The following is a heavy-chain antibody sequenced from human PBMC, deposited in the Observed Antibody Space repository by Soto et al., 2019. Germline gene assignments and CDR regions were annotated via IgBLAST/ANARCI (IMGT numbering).Heavy chain of an antibody. J-gene: IGHJ6*02. D-gene: IGHD5-18*01. CDR2: IDSYGSET. CDR1: GFTFFKYW. Sequence: EVQLVESGGGLGQPGGSLRLSCEASGFTFFKYWMHWVRQAPGKGLEWVSRIDSYGSETHYADFAQGRFTISRGNAKNTVYLQMNSLRAEDTAVYYCASPIQYSSGLHFYGIDVWGQGTTVTVSS. CDR3: ASPIQYSSGLHFYGIDV. V-gene: IGHV3-74*01.